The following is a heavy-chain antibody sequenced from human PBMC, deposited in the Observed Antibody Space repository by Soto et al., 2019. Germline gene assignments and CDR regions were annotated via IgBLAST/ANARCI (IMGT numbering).Heavy chain of an antibody. CDR2: IYSGGST. J-gene: IGHJ5*02. Sequence: GGSLRLSCAASGFTVSSNYMSWVRQAPGKGLEWVSVIYSGGSTYYADSVKGRFTISRDNSKNTLYLQMNSLRAEDTAVYYCAREQYYYGSGSYRNWFDPWGQGTLVTVSS. CDR3: AREQYYYGSGSYRNWFDP. V-gene: IGHV3-66*01. D-gene: IGHD3-10*01. CDR1: GFTVSSNY.